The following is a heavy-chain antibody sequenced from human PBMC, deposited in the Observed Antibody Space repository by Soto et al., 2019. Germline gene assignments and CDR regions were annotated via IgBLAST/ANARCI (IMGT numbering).Heavy chain of an antibody. Sequence: PGGSLRLSCAASGFTFTNYAMTWVRQAPGKGLEWVSTISGSGGDTYYAGSIKGRFTISRDNYKKTVYLQMNSLRAEDTATYYCARGSKDSYPGSRIFGFWGRGTLVTV. D-gene: IGHD3-10*01. V-gene: IGHV3-23*01. J-gene: IGHJ4*02. CDR1: GFTFTNYA. CDR3: ARGSKDSYPGSRIFGF. CDR2: ISGSGGDT.